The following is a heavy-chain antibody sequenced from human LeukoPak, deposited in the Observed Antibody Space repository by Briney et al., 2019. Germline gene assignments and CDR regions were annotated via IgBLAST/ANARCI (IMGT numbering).Heavy chain of an antibody. J-gene: IGHJ4*02. CDR1: GFTFDDYA. CDR2: ISGDGGST. CDR3: AKDMSGIVVVVAATLGLDY. Sequence: PGGSLRLSCAASGFTFDDYAMHCVPHTPGKGLEWGSRISGDGGSTYYADSVKGRFTIQRDNSKNSLYLQMNCLRTEDTALYYCAKDMSGIVVVVAATLGLDYWGQGTLVTVSS. V-gene: IGHV3-43*02. D-gene: IGHD2-15*01.